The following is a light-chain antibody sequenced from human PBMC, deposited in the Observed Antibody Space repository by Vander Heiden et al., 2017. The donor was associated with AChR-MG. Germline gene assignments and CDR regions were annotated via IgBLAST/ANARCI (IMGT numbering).Light chain of an antibody. CDR3: QHYGSSSVT. Sequence: EIVLTQSPGTLSLSPGERATLSCRASQSVSSNYLAWYQQKPGQAPRLLIYGVSNRATGIPDRFSGSGSGTDFTLTITRLEPEDFAVYYCQHYGSSSVTFGGGTKVDIK. CDR2: GVS. CDR1: QSVSSNY. J-gene: IGKJ4*01. V-gene: IGKV3-20*01.